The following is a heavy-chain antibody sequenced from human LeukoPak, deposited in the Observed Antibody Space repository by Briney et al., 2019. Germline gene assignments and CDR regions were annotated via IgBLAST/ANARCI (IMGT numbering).Heavy chain of an antibody. V-gene: IGHV3-33*06. Sequence: GGCLRLSCAASGFTFSSYGMHWVRQAPGKGLEWVAVIWYDGSNKYYADSVKGRFTISRDNSKNTLYLQMNSLRAEVTAVYYCAKGDGVVTYFDYWGQGTLVTVSS. CDR1: GFTFSSYG. CDR2: IWYDGSNK. D-gene: IGHD4-23*01. J-gene: IGHJ4*02. CDR3: AKGDGVVTYFDY.